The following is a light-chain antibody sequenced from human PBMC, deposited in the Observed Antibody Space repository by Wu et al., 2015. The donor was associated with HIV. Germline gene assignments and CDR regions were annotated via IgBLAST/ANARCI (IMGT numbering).Light chain of an antibody. J-gene: IGKJ2*03. CDR1: QSVSSNY. Sequence: ENVLTQSPGTLPVSPGERVTLSCKASQSVSSNYLAWYQQKPGQAPRLLISEASTRAADIPDRFSATGSGTDFTLTIGRLDPEDFAVYYCQQYITWPLSSFGQGTKLEIK. CDR3: QQYITWPLSS. CDR2: EAS. V-gene: IGKV3-20*01.